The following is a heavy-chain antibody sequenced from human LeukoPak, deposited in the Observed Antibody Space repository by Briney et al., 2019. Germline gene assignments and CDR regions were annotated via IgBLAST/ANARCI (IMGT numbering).Heavy chain of an antibody. Sequence: SETLSLTCAVSGYSISSSNWRGWIRQPPGKGLEWIGYIYYSGSTYYNPSLKSRVTMSVDTSKNQFSLKLSSVTAVDTAVYYCARLSMVRGVVPDYWGQGTLVTVSS. CDR3: ARLSMVRGVVPDY. CDR2: IYYSGST. CDR1: GYSISSSNW. J-gene: IGHJ4*02. V-gene: IGHV4-28*01. D-gene: IGHD3-10*01.